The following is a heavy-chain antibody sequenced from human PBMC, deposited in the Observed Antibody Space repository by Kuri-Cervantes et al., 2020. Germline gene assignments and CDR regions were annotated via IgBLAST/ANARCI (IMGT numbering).Heavy chain of an antibody. V-gene: IGHV1-18*01. CDR2: ISAYNGNT. CDR1: GYTFTSYG. CDR3: ARGLFRDYYDSSGYPPFSDP. J-gene: IGHJ5*02. D-gene: IGHD3-22*01. Sequence: ASVKVSCKASGYTFTSYGISWVRQAPGQGLEWMGWISAYNGNTNYAQNLQGRVTMTTDTSTSTAYMELRSLRSDDTAVYYCARGLFRDYYDSSGYPPFSDPWGQGTLVTVSS.